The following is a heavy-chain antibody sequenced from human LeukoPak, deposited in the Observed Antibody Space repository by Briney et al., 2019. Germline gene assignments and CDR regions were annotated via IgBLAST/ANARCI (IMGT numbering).Heavy chain of an antibody. CDR1: GFTFSSYA. J-gene: IGHJ4*02. V-gene: IGHV3-30-3*01. Sequence: PGGSLRLSCAASGFTFSSYAMSWVRQAPGKGLEWVAVISYDGSNKYYADSVKGRFTISRDNSKNTLYLQMNSPRAEDTAVYYCAKDGYCSSTNCYPAPYWGQGTLVTVSS. CDR3: AKDGYCSSTNCYPAPY. D-gene: IGHD2-2*01. CDR2: ISYDGSNK.